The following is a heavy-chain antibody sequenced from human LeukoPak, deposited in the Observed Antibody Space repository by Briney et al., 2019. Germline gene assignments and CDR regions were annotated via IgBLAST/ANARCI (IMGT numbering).Heavy chain of an antibody. D-gene: IGHD5-18*01. CDR1: GFTFSSYW. Sequence: GGSLRLSCAASGFTFSSYWMSWVRQAPGRGLEWVANIKQDGSEKYYVDSVKGRFTISRDNAKNSLYLQMNSLRAEDTAVYYCARIRKAGYSYGSYYYYGTDVWGQGTTVTVSS. J-gene: IGHJ6*02. CDR2: IKQDGSEK. V-gene: IGHV3-7*04. CDR3: ARIRKAGYSYGSYYYYGTDV.